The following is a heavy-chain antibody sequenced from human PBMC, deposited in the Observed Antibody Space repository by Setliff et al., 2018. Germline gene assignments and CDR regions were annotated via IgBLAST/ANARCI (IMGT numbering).Heavy chain of an antibody. D-gene: IGHD3-9*01. V-gene: IGHV3-30*02. J-gene: IGHJ6*02. CDR2: LRYDGSNK. Sequence: GSLRLSCAASGFTFSTYYMHWVRQPPGKGLEWVAFLRYDGSNKYYADSVKGRFTISRDNSKNTLYLQMNSLRAEDTAVYYCAKHGAYNDFLTGYNFYYDMDVWGQGTTVTVSS. CDR1: GFTFSTYY. CDR3: AKHGAYNDFLTGYNFYYDMDV.